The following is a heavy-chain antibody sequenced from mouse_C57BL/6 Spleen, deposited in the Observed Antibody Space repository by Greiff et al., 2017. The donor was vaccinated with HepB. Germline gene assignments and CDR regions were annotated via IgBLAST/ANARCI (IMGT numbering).Heavy chain of an antibody. CDR3: EKEDGKGDYFDY. D-gene: IGHD2-1*01. Sequence: QVQLKESGPELVKPGASVKISCKASGYAFSSSWMNWVKQRPGKGLEWIGRIYPGDGDTNYNGKFKGKATLTADKSSSTAYMQLSSLTSEDSAVYFCEKEDGKGDYFDYWGQGTTLTVSS. CDR1: GYAFSSSW. J-gene: IGHJ2*01. V-gene: IGHV1-82*01. CDR2: IYPGDGDT.